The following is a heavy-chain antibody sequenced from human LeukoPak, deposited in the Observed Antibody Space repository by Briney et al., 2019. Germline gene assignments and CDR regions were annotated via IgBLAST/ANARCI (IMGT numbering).Heavy chain of an antibody. Sequence: GGSLRLSCAASGVTFSGNYMSWVRQAPGKGLEWVSVIYSGGSTYYADSVKGRFTISRDNSKNTLYLQMNSLRAEDTAVYYYARAASSLGVDFDYWGQGTLVTASS. CDR3: ARAASSLGVDFDY. CDR1: GVTFSGNY. CDR2: IYSGGST. J-gene: IGHJ4*02. V-gene: IGHV3-53*01. D-gene: IGHD3-3*01.